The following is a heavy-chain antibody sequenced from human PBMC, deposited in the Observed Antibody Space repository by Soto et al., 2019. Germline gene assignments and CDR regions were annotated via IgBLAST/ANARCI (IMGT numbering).Heavy chain of an antibody. J-gene: IGHJ5*02. Sequence: ASVKVSCKASGYTFTSYAITWVRQAPGQGLEWLGRIIPIFGTTDYAQKFQGRVTITADESTTTAYMELSSLRSDDTAVYYCAKDGGREGYFGNWFDPWGQGTLVTVSS. D-gene: IGHD2-15*01. CDR2: IIPIFGTT. V-gene: IGHV1-69*13. CDR1: GYTFTSYA. CDR3: AKDGGREGYFGNWFDP.